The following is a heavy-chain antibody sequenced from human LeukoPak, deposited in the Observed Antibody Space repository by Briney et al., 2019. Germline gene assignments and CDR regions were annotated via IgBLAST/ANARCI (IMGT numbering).Heavy chain of an antibody. V-gene: IGHV1-46*01. Sequence: ASVKVSCKASGYTFTSYYMHWVRQAPGQGLEWMGIINPSGGSTSYAQKFQGRVTMTRDTSTSTVYMELSSLRSEDTAVYYCARSGEWFGELLPVDYWGQGTLVTVSS. CDR2: INPSGGST. CDR3: ARSGEWFGELLPVDY. J-gene: IGHJ4*02. CDR1: GYTFTSYY. D-gene: IGHD3-10*01.